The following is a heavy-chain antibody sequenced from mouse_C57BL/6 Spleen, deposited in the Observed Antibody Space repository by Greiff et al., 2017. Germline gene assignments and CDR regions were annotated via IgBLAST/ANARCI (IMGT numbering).Heavy chain of an antibody. Sequence: QVQLQQSGAELVRPGSSVKLSCKASGYTFTSYWMHWVKQRPIQGLEWIGNIDPSDSETHYNQKFKDKATLTVDKSSSTAYMQLSSLTSEDSAVYYCARDGYSLFDVWGTGTTVTVSS. CDR2: IDPSDSET. CDR1: GYTFTSYW. V-gene: IGHV1-52*01. CDR3: ARDGYSLFDV. J-gene: IGHJ1*03. D-gene: IGHD2-3*01.